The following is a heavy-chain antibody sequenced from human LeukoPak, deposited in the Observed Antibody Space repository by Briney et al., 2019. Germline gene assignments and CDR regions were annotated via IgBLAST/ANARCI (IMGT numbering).Heavy chain of an antibody. CDR1: GYTFTSYG. CDR2: ISPNSGGT. Sequence: ASVKVSCKASGYTFTSYGITWVRQAPGQGLEWMGWISPNSGGTNYAQKFQGRVTMTSDTSISTAYMELSRLSSDDTAVYYCARGEVYNYGPLRYSYMDVWGKGTTVTVSS. V-gene: IGHV1-2*02. CDR3: ARGEVYNYGPLRYSYMDV. J-gene: IGHJ6*03. D-gene: IGHD5-18*01.